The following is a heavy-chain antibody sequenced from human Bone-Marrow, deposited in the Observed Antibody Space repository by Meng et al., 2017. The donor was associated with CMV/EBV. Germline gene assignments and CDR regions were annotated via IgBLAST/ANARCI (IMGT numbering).Heavy chain of an antibody. D-gene: IGHD1-7*01. Sequence: GESLKISCAASGFTFSDYYMSWICQAPGKGLECVSYISSSGSIMSYSDPVNVRFTSSRDNTQNSLYLQRNSLRAEDTAVYFCPRGENKWNYLHYFDYWGQGTLVTVSS. CDR1: GFTFSDYY. CDR2: ISSSGSIM. V-gene: IGHV3-11*01. CDR3: PRGENKWNYLHYFDY. J-gene: IGHJ4*02.